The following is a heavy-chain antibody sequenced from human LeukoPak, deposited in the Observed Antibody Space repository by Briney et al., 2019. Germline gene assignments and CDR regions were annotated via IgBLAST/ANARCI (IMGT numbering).Heavy chain of an antibody. J-gene: IGHJ4*02. CDR3: AKDGLDYYDSSGYSDDYFDY. Sequence: GGSLRLSCAASGFTFSSYSMNWVRQAPGKGLEWVSSISSSSGYIYYADSVKGRFTVSRDNTKNSLYLQMNSLRAEDTAVYYCAKDGLDYYDSSGYSDDYFDYWGQGTLVTVSS. CDR2: ISSSSGYI. V-gene: IGHV3-21*04. CDR1: GFTFSSYS. D-gene: IGHD3-22*01.